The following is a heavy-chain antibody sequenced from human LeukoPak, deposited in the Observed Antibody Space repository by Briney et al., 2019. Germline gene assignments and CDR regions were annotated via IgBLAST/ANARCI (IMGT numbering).Heavy chain of an antibody. Sequence: SETLSLTCTVSGGSISSYYWSWIRQPAGKGLEWIGRIYTSGSTNYNPSLKSRVTMSVDTSKNQFSLKLSSVTAAGTAVYYCARWGVAATVDAFDIWGQGTMVTVSS. D-gene: IGHD2-15*01. CDR1: GGSISSYY. J-gene: IGHJ3*02. CDR2: IYTSGST. CDR3: ARWGVAATVDAFDI. V-gene: IGHV4-4*07.